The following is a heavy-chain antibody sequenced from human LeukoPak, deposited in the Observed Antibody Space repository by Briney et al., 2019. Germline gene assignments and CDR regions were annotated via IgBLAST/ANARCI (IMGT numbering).Heavy chain of an antibody. CDR1: GGSISSSNW. CDR3: ARVVSRPNYYYYGMDV. J-gene: IGHJ6*02. V-gene: IGHV4-4*02. CDR2: IYHSGST. Sequence: SGTLSLTCAVSGGSISSSNWWSWVRQPPGKGLEWIGEIYHSGSTNYNPSLKSRVTVSVDKSKNQFSLKLSSVTAADTAVYYCARVVSRPNYYYYGMDVWGQGTTVTVSS. D-gene: IGHD3-3*01.